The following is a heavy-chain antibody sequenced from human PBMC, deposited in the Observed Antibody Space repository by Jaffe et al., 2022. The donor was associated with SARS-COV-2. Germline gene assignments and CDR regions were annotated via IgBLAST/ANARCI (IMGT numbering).Heavy chain of an antibody. J-gene: IGHJ5*02. CDR3: ARLRGVAVAGTGYNWFDP. CDR1: GYSFTSYW. V-gene: IGHV5-51*01. D-gene: IGHD6-19*01. Sequence: EVQLVQSGAEVKKPGESLKISCKGSGYSFTSYWIGWVRQMPGKGLEWMGIIYPGDSDTRYSPSFQGQVTISADKSISTAYLQWSSLKASDTAMYYCARLRGVAVAGTGYNWFDPWGQGTLVTVSS. CDR2: IYPGDSDT.